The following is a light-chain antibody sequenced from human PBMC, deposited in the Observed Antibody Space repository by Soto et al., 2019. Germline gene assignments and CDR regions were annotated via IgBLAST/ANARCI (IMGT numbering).Light chain of an antibody. CDR1: ISDVGGYNY. Sequence: QSALTHPPSAAGSPGQSVTISCTGTISDVGGYNYVSWYQQHPGKAPKLMIYEVRNRPSGVPDRFSGSKSGNTASLTVSGLQAEDEADYYCSSYAGSNHLVFGGGTTLTVL. J-gene: IGLJ2*01. CDR2: EVR. CDR3: SSYAGSNHLV. V-gene: IGLV2-8*01.